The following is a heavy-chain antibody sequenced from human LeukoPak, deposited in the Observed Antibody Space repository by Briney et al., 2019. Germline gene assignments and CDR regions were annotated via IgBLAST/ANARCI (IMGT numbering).Heavy chain of an antibody. D-gene: IGHD6-13*01. V-gene: IGHV3-64*01. CDR2: ISSNGGST. Sequence: GGSLRLSCAASGFTFSSYAMHWVRQAPGEGLEYVSAISSNGGSTYYANSVKGRFTISRDNAKNSLYLQMNSLRAEDTAVYYCARAAYSSSWYFSYYYYMDVWGKGTTVTISS. J-gene: IGHJ6*03. CDR1: GFTFSSYA. CDR3: ARAAYSSSWYFSYYYYMDV.